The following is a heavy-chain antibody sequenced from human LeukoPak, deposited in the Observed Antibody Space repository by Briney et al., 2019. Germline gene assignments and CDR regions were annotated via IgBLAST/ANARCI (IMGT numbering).Heavy chain of an antibody. Sequence: QPGGSLRLSCAASGFTFSSYWMGWVRQAPGKGLEWVANIKQDGSEKYYVDSVKGRFTISRDNAKNSLYLQMNSLRAEDTAVYYCARDNGGATPHFDYWGQGTLVTVSS. V-gene: IGHV3-7*01. CDR3: ARDNGGATPHFDY. J-gene: IGHJ4*02. D-gene: IGHD1-26*01. CDR1: GFTFSSYW. CDR2: IKQDGSEK.